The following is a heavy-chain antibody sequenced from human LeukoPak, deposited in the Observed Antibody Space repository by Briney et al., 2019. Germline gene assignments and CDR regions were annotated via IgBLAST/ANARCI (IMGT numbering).Heavy chain of an antibody. Sequence: GGSLRLSCAASGFTFSSYGMHWVRQAPGKGLEWVAVIWYDGSNKYYADSVKGRFTISRDNAKNSLYLQMNSLRAEDTAAYYCARDKREWEPDYWGQGTLVTVSS. CDR2: IWYDGSNK. CDR1: GFTFSSYG. D-gene: IGHD1-26*01. V-gene: IGHV3-33*01. J-gene: IGHJ4*02. CDR3: ARDKREWEPDY.